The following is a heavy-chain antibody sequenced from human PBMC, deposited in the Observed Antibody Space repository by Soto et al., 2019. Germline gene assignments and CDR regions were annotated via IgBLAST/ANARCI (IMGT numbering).Heavy chain of an antibody. CDR1: GFTFSDYY. V-gene: IGHV3-11*05. J-gene: IGHJ4*02. CDR3: ARDKARYFAWAPIPLPDY. CDR2: ISSSGGYT. D-gene: IGHD3-9*01. Sequence: PGGSLRLSCAASGFTFSDYYMNWIRQAPGKGLEWISYISSSGGYTNYADSVKGRFTISRDNAKNSLFLQMNSLRADDTAVYYCARDKARYFAWAPIPLPDYWGQGTLVTASS.